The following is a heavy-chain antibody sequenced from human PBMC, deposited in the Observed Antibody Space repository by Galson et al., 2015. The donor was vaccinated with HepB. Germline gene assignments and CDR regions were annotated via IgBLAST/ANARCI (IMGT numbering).Heavy chain of an antibody. CDR1: GGSISSSY. Sequence: SETLSLTCSVSGGSISSSYWSWIRQPPGKGLEWVGYIHYGGNTNYNPSLKSRVTILVDTSKNQFSLKLSSVTAADTAVYYCARRGSGYPYYFDYWGQGTLVTVSS. CDR3: ARRGSGYPYYFDY. D-gene: IGHD3-22*01. V-gene: IGHV4-59*08. CDR2: IHYGGNT. J-gene: IGHJ4*02.